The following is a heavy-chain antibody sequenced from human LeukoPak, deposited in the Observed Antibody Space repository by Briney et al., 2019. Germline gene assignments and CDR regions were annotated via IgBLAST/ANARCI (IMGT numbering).Heavy chain of an antibody. D-gene: IGHD3-22*01. CDR1: GGSFSGYY. CDR2: INHSGST. Sequence: SETLSLTCAVYGGSFSGYYWSWIRQPPGKGLEWIGEINHSGSTNYNPSLKSRVTISVDTSKNQFSLKLSSVTAADTAVYYCARVTLYYHDSSGYYAPFDYWGQGTLVTVSS. J-gene: IGHJ4*02. V-gene: IGHV4-34*01. CDR3: ARVTLYYHDSSGYYAPFDY.